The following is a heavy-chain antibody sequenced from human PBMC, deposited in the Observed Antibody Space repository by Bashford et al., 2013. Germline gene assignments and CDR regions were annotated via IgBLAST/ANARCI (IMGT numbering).Heavy chain of an antibody. V-gene: IGHV5-10-1*01. CDR3: ARTYSSTYNMYFDL. CDR2: IDPIDSYT. D-gene: IGHD6-13*01. J-gene: IGHJ2*01. CDR1: GYSFTSDW. Sequence: GESLKISCKGSGYSFTSDWISWVRQMPGKGLEWMGRIDPIDSYTNYSPSFQGHVAISLDRSINTAYLQWSSLRASDTAIYYCARTYSSTYNMYFDLWGRGTLVTVSS.